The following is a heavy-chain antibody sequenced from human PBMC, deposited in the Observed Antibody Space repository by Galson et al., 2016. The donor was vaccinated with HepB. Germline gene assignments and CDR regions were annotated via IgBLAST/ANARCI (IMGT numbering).Heavy chain of an antibody. CDR2: ISYSGRT. V-gene: IGHV4-59*01. Sequence: ETLSLTCTVSGGSISNYFWSWVRQPSGRGLEWLGYISYSGRTTYTPSLKSRLTMSVDTSKNQYSLKLTSVTAADTAVYYCARDDWGPGGYWGQGTRVTVFS. D-gene: IGHD7-27*01. J-gene: IGHJ4*02. CDR1: GGSISNYF. CDR3: ARDDWGPGGY.